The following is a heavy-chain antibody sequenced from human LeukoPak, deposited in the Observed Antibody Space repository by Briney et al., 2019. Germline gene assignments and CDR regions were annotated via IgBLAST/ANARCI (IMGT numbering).Heavy chain of an antibody. CDR1: GGSISSGDYY. CDR2: IYYSGST. D-gene: IGHD1-26*01. CDR3: ARVRLGGTDY. J-gene: IGHJ4*02. Sequence: SETLSLTCTVSGGSISSGDYYWSWVRQPPGKGLEWIGYIYYSGSTYYNPSLKSRVAISVDTSKNQFSLKLSSVTAADTAVYYCARVRLGGTDYWGQGTLVTVSS. V-gene: IGHV4-30-4*01.